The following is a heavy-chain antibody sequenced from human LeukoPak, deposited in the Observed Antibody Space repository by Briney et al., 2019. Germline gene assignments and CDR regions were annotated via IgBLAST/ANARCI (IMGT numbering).Heavy chain of an antibody. CDR2: MNPNSGNT. CDR1: GYTFASYD. V-gene: IGHV1-8*01. CDR3: ARAVSYYDFWSGYYPFDY. D-gene: IGHD3-3*01. Sequence: ASVKVSCKASGYTFASYDINWVRQATGQGLEWMGWMNPNSGNTGYAQKLQGRVTMTRNTSISTAYMELSSLRSEDTAVYYCARAVSYYDFWSGYYPFDYWGQGTLVTVSS. J-gene: IGHJ4*02.